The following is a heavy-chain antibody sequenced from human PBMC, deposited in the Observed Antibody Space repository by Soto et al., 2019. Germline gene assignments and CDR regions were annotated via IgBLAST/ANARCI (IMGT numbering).Heavy chain of an antibody. CDR3: ARGHSTDCSDGGCASLYNHEMDV. D-gene: IGHD2-8*01. CDR2: INPKSGGT. Sequence: ASVKVSCKASRYTFTDYHIYWVRQAPGQGLEWLGRINPKSGGTSTAQKFQGWVTMTRDTSISTAYMELTRLGSDDTAVYFCARGHSTDCSDGGCASLYNHEMDVWR. V-gene: IGHV1-2*04. J-gene: IGHJ6*02. CDR1: RYTFTDYH.